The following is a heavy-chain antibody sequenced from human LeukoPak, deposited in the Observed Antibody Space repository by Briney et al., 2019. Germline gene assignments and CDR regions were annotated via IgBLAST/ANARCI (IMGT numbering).Heavy chain of an antibody. CDR3: TRRRDYFDY. Sequence: SVKVSCKAPGGTFNTYAITWVRQAPGQGLEWMGRIIPVLDITNYAQEFQGRVTITADKSTSTAYMQLTGLRSEDTAIYYCTRRRDYFDYWGQGTLVTVSS. CDR1: GGTFNTYA. V-gene: IGHV1-69*04. J-gene: IGHJ4*02. CDR2: IIPVLDIT.